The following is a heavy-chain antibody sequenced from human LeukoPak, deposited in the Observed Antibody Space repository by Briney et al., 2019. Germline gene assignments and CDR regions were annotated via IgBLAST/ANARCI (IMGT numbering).Heavy chain of an antibody. CDR1: GFPVSSNY. J-gene: IGHJ4*02. CDR3: VPNLFDY. Sequence: GGSLRLSCAASGFPVSSNYMSWVRQAPGKGLEWVSVIYSGSSTYYADSVKGRFTISRDNSKNTLYLQMNSLRAEDTAVYYCVPNLFDYWGQGALVTVSS. CDR2: IYSGSST. V-gene: IGHV3-66*01.